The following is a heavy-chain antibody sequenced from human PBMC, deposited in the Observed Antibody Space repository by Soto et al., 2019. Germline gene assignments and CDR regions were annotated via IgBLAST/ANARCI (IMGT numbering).Heavy chain of an antibody. V-gene: IGHV1-69*13. D-gene: IGHD1-26*01. CDR3: ARANSGSSQAYYYYGMDV. CDR2: IIPIFGTA. J-gene: IGHJ6*02. Sequence: SVKVSCKASGGTFSSYAISWVRQAPGQGLEWMGGIIPIFGTANYAQKFQGRVTITADESTSTAYMELSSLRSEDTAVYYCARANSGSSQAYYYYGMDVWGQGTTGTVS. CDR1: GGTFSSYA.